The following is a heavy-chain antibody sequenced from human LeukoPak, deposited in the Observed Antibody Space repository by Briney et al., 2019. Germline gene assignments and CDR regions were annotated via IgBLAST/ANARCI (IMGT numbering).Heavy chain of an antibody. CDR2: INGDGTDT. D-gene: IGHD2-21*01. V-gene: IGHV3-74*01. Sequence: AGGSLRLSCAASGFTFSNHWMQWVRQAPGKGLVCVSRINGDGTDTGYADSVKGRFTISRDNAKNTVYLQMNSLRAEDTAVYYCTKVISMALTPVDYWGHGTLVTVSS. J-gene: IGHJ4*01. CDR3: TKVISMALTPVDY. CDR1: GFTFSNHW.